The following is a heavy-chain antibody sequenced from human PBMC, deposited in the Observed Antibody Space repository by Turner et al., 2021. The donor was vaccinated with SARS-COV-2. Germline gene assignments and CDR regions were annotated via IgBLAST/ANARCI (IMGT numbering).Heavy chain of an antibody. J-gene: IGHJ5*02. CDR2: VDTEDGET. Sequence: QVQLVQSGAEVVNPGASVKVSCKISGYTLTELSMYWVRQAPGKGLEGMGGVDTEDGETIYAQNFQGRVTMTEDTYTDKAYKELSSMRSEDTAVYFCATGYQLRVNWFDPWGQGTLVTVSS. CDR1: GYTLTELS. V-gene: IGHV1-24*01. CDR3: ATGYQLRVNWFDP. D-gene: IGHD2-2*01.